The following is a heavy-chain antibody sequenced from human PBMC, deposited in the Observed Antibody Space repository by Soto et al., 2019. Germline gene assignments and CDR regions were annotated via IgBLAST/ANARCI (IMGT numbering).Heavy chain of an antibody. J-gene: IGHJ6*02. CDR3: ARDRLRYNWNDFPYYYYGMDV. V-gene: IGHV3-30-3*01. CDR1: GFTFSSYA. CDR2: ISYDGSNK. D-gene: IGHD1-1*01. Sequence: QVQLVESGGGVVQPGRSLRISCAASGFTFSSYAMHWVRQAPGKGLEWVAAISYDGSNKNYADSVKGRFTISRDNSKNTLYLQMTSLRAEDTAVYYCARDRLRYNWNDFPYYYYGMDVWGQGTTVTVSS.